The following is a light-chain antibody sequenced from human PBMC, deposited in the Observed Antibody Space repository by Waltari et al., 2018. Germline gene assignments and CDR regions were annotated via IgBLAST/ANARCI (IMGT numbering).Light chain of an antibody. V-gene: IGLV3-1*01. CDR2: QDS. CDR3: QAWDSSTAGV. J-gene: IGLJ2*01. Sequence: SYELTQPPSASVSPGQTASITCSGANLGDKYACWYQQKPSQSPVLVIYQDSKRPSGIPERFSGSNSGNTATLTISGTQAMDEADYYCQAWDSSTAGVFGGGTKLTVL. CDR1: NLGDKY.